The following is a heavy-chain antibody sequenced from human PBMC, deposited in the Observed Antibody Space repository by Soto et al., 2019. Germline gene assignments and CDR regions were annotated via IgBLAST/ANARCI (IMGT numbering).Heavy chain of an antibody. J-gene: IGHJ6*02. Sequence: GGSLRLSCAASGFTFSSYDMHWVRQATGKGLEWVSAIGTAGDTYYPGYVKGRFTISRENAKNFLYLQMNSLRAEDTAVNNWPRDWGERYYYDSSGYYHRNYYYGMDVWGQGTTVTVSS. CDR3: PRDWGERYYYDSSGYYHRNYYYGMDV. CDR2: IGTAGDT. CDR1: GFTFSSYD. V-gene: IGHV3-13*01. D-gene: IGHD3-22*01.